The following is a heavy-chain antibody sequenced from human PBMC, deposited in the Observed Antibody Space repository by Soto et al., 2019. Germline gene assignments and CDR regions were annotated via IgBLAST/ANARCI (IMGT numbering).Heavy chain of an antibody. CDR3: AIDSIMITFGGVSGGMDV. V-gene: IGHV1-46*01. J-gene: IGHJ6*02. D-gene: IGHD3-16*01. CDR1: GYPFTSYY. Sequence: ASVKVSCKASGYPFTSYYMHWVRQAPGQGLEWMGIINPSGGSTSYAQKFQGRVTMTRDTSTSTVYMELSSLRSEDTAVYYCAIDSIMITFGGVSGGMDVWGQGTTVTVSS. CDR2: INPSGGST.